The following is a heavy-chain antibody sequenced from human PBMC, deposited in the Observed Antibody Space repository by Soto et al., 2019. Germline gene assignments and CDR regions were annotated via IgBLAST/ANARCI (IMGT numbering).Heavy chain of an antibody. CDR1: GYTFTGYY. CDR3: ARDGGGIAAAGSPLTP. J-gene: IGHJ5*02. V-gene: IGHV1-2*02. D-gene: IGHD6-13*01. CDR2: INPNSGGT. Sequence: QVQLVQSGAEVKKPGASVKVSCKASGYTFTGYYMHWVRQAPGQGLEWMGWINPNSGGTNYAQKFQGRVTMTRDTSIGTAYMELSRLRSDDTAVYYCARDGGGIAAAGSPLTPWGQGTLVTVSS.